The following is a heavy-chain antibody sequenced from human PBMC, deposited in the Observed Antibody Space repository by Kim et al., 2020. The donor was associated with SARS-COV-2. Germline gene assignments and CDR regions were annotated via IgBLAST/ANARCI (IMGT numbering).Heavy chain of an antibody. D-gene: IGHD2-2*01. CDR2: VKQDGSEK. CDR1: GFTFSDYW. J-gene: IGHJ4*02. CDR3: VRGLHTNQY. V-gene: IGHV3-7*03. Sequence: GGSLRLSCAASGFTFSDYWMTWVRQAPGKGLEWVASVKQDGSEKYYVDSVKGRFTISRDDAKNSLYVQMNSLRAEDTAVYYCVRGLHTNQYWGQGTLVTVSS.